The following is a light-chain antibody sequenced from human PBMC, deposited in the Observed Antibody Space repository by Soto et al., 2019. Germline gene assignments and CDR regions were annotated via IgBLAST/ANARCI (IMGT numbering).Light chain of an antibody. CDR2: VNSDGSH. J-gene: IGLJ2*01. CDR3: QTWATGIQV. CDR1: SGHSSYA. Sequence: QPVLTQSPSASASLGASVKLTCSLSSGHSSYAIAWHQQQPEKGPRFFMKVNSDGSHSKGDGIPDRFSGSSSGAERYLTISSLQSEDEADYYCQTWATGIQVFGGGTQLTVL. V-gene: IGLV4-69*02.